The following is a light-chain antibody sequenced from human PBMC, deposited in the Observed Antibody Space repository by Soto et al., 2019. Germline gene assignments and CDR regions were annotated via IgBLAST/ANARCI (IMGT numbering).Light chain of an antibody. J-gene: IGKJ1*01. CDR1: QSISSY. Sequence: DIQMTQSPSSLSASVGDRVTITCRASQSISSYLNWYQQKPGKAPKLLIYAASSLQSGVPSRFSGSGSGTEFTLTISSLQPDDFATYYCQHYNSYSEAFGQGPRWIT. V-gene: IGKV1-39*01. CDR2: AAS. CDR3: QHYNSYSEA.